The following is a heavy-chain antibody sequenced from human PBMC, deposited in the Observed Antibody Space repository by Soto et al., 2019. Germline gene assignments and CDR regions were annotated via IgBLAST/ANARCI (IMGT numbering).Heavy chain of an antibody. Sequence: EVQLVESGGGLVKPGGSLRLSCAASGFTFSNAWMSWVRQAPGKGLEWVGRIKSNTDGWTSDYAAHVKGRFTIARADSKNTLDLQMNSLKTEDTAVYDCTTAGTMITFGVAVPRQYNVDYWGQGTLVTVSS. J-gene: IGHJ4*02. V-gene: IGHV3-15*01. CDR1: GFTFSNAW. CDR2: IKSNTDGWTS. CDR3: TTAGTMITFGVAVPRQYNVDY. D-gene: IGHD3-16*01.